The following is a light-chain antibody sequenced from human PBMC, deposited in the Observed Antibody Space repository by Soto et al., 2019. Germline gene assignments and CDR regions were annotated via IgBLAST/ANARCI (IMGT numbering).Light chain of an antibody. J-gene: IGKJ4*01. V-gene: IGKV3D-11*02. CDR3: QQRSNWQGAT. Sequence: EIVMTQSPGTLSLSPGERATLSCRASQTVHTNLAWFQQKPGQAPKLLIYGASTRDTGVPARFTGSGSGTDFTLTIRSLEPEDFAVYYCQQRSNWQGATFGGGTKGDIK. CDR2: GAS. CDR1: QTVHTN.